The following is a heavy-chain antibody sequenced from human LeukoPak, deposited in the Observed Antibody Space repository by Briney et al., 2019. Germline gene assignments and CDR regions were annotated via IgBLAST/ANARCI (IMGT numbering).Heavy chain of an antibody. J-gene: IGHJ3*02. CDR3: AKDYDILTGYRNVGAFDI. D-gene: IGHD3-9*01. CDR2: ISGSGGST. V-gene: IGHV3-23*01. CDR1: GFTFSSYA. Sequence: GGSLRLSCAASGFTFSSYAMSWVRQAPGKGLEWVSAISGSGGSTYYADSVKGRFTISRDNSKNTLYLQMNSLRAEDTAVYYCAKDYDILTGYRNVGAFDIWGQGTMVTVSS.